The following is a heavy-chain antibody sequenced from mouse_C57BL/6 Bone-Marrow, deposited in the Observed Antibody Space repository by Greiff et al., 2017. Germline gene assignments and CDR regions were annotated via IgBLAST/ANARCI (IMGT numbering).Heavy chain of an antibody. CDR2: INPNNGGT. D-gene: IGHD1-1*01. CDR3: ARDSYYYGSSIYYFDY. V-gene: IGHV1-26*01. J-gene: IGHJ2*01. Sequence: EVQLQQSGPELVKPGASVKISCKASGYTFTDYYMNWVKQSHGKSLEWIGDINPNNGGTSYNQKFKGKATLTVDKSSSTAYMGLRSLTSEDSAVYYCARDSYYYGSSIYYFDYWGQGTTLTVSS. CDR1: GYTFTDYY.